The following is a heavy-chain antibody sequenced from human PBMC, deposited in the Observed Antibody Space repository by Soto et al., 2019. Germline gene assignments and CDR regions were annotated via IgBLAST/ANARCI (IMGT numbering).Heavy chain of an antibody. J-gene: IGHJ4*02. CDR1: GGSISSGDYY. CDR3: ARGLSITMIVGELTK. D-gene: IGHD3-22*01. Sequence: SETLSLTCTVSGGSISSGDYYWSWIRQPPGKGLEWIGYIYYSGSTYYNPSLKSRVTISVDTSKNQFSLKLSSVTAADTAVYYCARGLSITMIVGELTKWGQGTLVTVSS. V-gene: IGHV4-30-4*01. CDR2: IYYSGST.